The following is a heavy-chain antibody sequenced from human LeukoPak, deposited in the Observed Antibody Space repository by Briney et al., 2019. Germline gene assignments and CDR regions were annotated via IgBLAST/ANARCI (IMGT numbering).Heavy chain of an antibody. J-gene: IGHJ4*02. Sequence: GGSLRLSCAASGFTFKHYAMSWVRQAPGKGLKWVSALSGSGNDTSYTDSCKGRFTISRDNSKNTLYLQMNSLRADDTAVYYCAKGAELKHPFHFDYWGRGTLVTVSS. D-gene: IGHD3-10*01. V-gene: IGHV3-23*01. CDR1: GFTFKHYA. CDR3: AKGAELKHPFHFDY. CDR2: LSGSGNDT.